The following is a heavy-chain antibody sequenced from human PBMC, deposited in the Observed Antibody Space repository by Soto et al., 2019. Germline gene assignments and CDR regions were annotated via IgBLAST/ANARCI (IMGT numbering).Heavy chain of an antibody. CDR1: GYSFTNYC. CDR2: INPRTGST. Sequence: QVQLVQSGADVKKPGTSVKVSCKAAGYSFTNYCMYWVRQAPGQGLEWMGMINPRTGSTRYAQKFQDQVTLTRDTSTATGYIELSTLISYDPAVYYCAGDGGPLTASWHYDLWGPGTLVTVSS. CDR3: AGDGGPLTASWHYDL. D-gene: IGHD3-3*01. V-gene: IGHV1-46*01. J-gene: IGHJ2*01.